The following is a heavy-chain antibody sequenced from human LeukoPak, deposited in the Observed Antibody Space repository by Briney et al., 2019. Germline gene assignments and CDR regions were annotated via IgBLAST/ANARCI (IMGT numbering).Heavy chain of an antibody. V-gene: IGHV1-2*04. J-gene: IGHJ4*02. CDR2: INPNSGGT. CDR1: GYTFTGYY. CDR3: ARDGDCSSTSCYTFGY. Sequence: ASVKVSCKASGYTFTGYYMHWVRQAPGQGLERMGWINPNSGGTNYAQKFQGWVTMTRDTSISTAYMELSRLRSDDTAVYYCARDGDCSSTSCYTFGYWGQGTLVTVSS. D-gene: IGHD2-2*02.